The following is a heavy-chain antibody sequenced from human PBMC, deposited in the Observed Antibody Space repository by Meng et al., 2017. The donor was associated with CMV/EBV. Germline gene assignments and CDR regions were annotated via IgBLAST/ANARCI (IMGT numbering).Heavy chain of an antibody. J-gene: IGHJ4*02. V-gene: IGHV3-30*04. CDR2: ISYDGSNK. CDR3: ARAEAGIAVAGTQDY. Sequence: GGSLRLSCAASGFTFSSYAMHWVRQAPGKGLEWVAVISYDGSNKYYADSVKGRFTISRDNSKNTLYLQMNSLRAEDTAVYYCARAEAGIAVAGTQDYWGRGTLVTVSS. CDR1: GFTFSSYA. D-gene: IGHD6-19*01.